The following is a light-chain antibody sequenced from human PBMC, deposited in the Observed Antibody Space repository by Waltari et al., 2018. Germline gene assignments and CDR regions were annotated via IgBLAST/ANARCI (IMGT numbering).Light chain of an antibody. Sequence: QSALTQPPSASGSPGQSVTISCTGTSSDVGGYNFVSWYQHHPGKAPRLIIFEVSERPCGVPDRFSGSKSGNTASLTVSGLQAEDEADYYCSSYVANNNPVFGGGTKLTVL. CDR1: SSDVGGYNF. V-gene: IGLV2-8*01. J-gene: IGLJ2*01. CDR2: EVS. CDR3: SSYVANNNPV.